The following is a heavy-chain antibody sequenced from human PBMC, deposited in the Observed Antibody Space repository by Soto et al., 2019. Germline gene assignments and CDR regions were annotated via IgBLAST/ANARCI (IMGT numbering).Heavy chain of an antibody. CDR2: ISYDGSNK. J-gene: IGHJ4*02. CDR1: GFTFSSYG. V-gene: IGHV3-30*18. D-gene: IGHD6-19*01. CDR3: EKDMSSGWYIG. Sequence: PGGSLRLSCAASGFTFSSYGMHWVRQAPGKGLEWVAVISYDGSNKYYADSVKGRFTISRDNSKNTLYLQMNSLRAEDTAVYYCEKDMSSGWYIGWGQGTLVTVSS.